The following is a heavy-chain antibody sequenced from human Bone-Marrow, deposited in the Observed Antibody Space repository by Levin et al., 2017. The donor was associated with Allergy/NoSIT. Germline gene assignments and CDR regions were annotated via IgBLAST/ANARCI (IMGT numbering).Heavy chain of an antibody. CDR1: GYTFTGYY. D-gene: IGHD3-16*02. J-gene: IGHJ4*02. Sequence: GESLKISCQASGYTFTGYYMHWVRQAPGQGLEWMGWINPNSGGTNYAQKFQGRVTMTRDTSISTAYMELSRLRSDDTAVYYCARAPANYVWGSYRYSIVFDYWGQGTLVTVSS. CDR3: ARAPANYVWGSYRYSIVFDY. CDR2: INPNSGGT. V-gene: IGHV1-2*02.